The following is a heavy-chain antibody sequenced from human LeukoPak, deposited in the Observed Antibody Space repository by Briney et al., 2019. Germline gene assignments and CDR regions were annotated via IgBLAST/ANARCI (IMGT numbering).Heavy chain of an antibody. CDR1: GYTSTGYY. V-gene: IGHV1-2*04. CDR2: INPNSGGT. J-gene: IGHJ4*02. CDR3: ARGYSSGWYYFDY. Sequence: ASVKVSCKASGYTSTGYYMHWVRQAPGQGLEWMGWINPNSGGTNYAQKFQGWVTMTRDTSISTAYMELSRLRSDDTAVYYCARGYSSGWYYFDYWGQGTLVTVSS. D-gene: IGHD6-19*01.